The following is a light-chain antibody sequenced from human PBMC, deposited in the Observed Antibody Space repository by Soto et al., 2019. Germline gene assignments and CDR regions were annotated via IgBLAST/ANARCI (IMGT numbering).Light chain of an antibody. V-gene: IGLV1-51*01. J-gene: IGLJ1*01. CDR3: GSWDSSLGAYV. CDR1: SANVGSNA. Sequence: QSVLTEPPSVSWGPGQKITISCSGSSANVGSNAVSWYQHLPGTAPKLLIYDDNKRPSGSPDRFSGSKSGTSPTLGITGFQTGDEADYYCGSWDSSLGAYVFGTGTKVTVL. CDR2: DDN.